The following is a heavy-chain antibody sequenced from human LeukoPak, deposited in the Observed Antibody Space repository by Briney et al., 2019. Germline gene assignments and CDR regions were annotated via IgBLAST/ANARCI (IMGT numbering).Heavy chain of an antibody. CDR1: GFTFTNYA. CDR2: TSGGGDHT. D-gene: IGHD2/OR15-2a*01. J-gene: IGHJ4*02. V-gene: IGHV3-23*01. Sequence: GSLRPSCAASGFTFTNYAMTWVRQAPGKGLEWVSATSGGGDHTYYADSVKGRFTISRANSRNTLYLQMNSLRAEDTAVYYCAKLFYDITGYSPYFDYWGPGTLVAVSS. CDR3: AKLFYDITGYSPYFDY.